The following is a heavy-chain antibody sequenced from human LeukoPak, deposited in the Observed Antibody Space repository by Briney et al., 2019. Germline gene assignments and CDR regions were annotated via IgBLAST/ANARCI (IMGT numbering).Heavy chain of an antibody. V-gene: IGHV1-69*13. Sequence: ASVKVSCKASGGTFSSYAISWVRQAPGQGLEWMGGIIPIFGTANYAQKFQGRVTITADESTSTAYMELSSLRSEDTAVYYCARGRGVATIVVLNPPVYWGQGTLVTASS. CDR2: IIPIFGTA. CDR1: GGTFSSYA. D-gene: IGHD5-12*01. CDR3: ARGRGVATIVVLNPPVY. J-gene: IGHJ4*02.